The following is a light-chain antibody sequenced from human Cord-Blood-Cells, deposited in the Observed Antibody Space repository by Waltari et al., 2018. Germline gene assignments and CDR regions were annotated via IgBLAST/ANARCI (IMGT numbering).Light chain of an antibody. CDR3: SSYTSSSTVV. CDR1: SSDVGSYNR. J-gene: IGLJ2*01. V-gene: IGLV2-18*02. CDR2: QDR. Sequence: QSALTQPPSVSGSPGQSVTISCSGTSSDVGSYNRVSWYQQPPRTAPKLMIYQDRNRPSGVPDRFSGSKSGTTPSLTISGLQAEDEADYSCSSYTSSSTVVFVGGTKLTVL.